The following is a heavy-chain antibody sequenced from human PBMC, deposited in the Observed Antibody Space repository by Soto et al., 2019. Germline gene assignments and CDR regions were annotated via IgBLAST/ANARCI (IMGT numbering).Heavy chain of an antibody. Sequence: QVQLVQSGAEVKKPGASVKVSCKPSGYTFTSYAMHWVRQAPGQRLEWMGWINAGNGNTKYSQKFQGRVTITRDTSASTAYMELSSLRSEDTAVYYCARERDYDFWSGFYYFDYWGQGTLVTVSS. J-gene: IGHJ4*02. D-gene: IGHD3-3*01. CDR3: ARERDYDFWSGFYYFDY. CDR2: INAGNGNT. V-gene: IGHV1-3*01. CDR1: GYTFTSYA.